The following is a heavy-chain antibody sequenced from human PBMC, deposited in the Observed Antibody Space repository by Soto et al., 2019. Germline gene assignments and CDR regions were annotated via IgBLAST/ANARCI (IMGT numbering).Heavy chain of an antibody. D-gene: IGHD3-22*01. Sequence: GGSLRLSCAASGFTFSSYAMSWVRQAPGKGLEWVSAISGSGGSTYYADSVKGRFPISRDNSKNTLYLQMNSLRAEDTAVYYCAKEWSNSNRPLKKWNYYDSSGYWDYWGQGTLVTVSS. J-gene: IGHJ4*02. CDR1: GFTFSSYA. CDR3: AKEWSNSNRPLKKWNYYDSSGYWDY. CDR2: ISGSGGST. V-gene: IGHV3-23*01.